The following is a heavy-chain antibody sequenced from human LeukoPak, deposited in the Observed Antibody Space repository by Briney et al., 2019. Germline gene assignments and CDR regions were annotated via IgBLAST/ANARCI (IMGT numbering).Heavy chain of an antibody. D-gene: IGHD3-22*01. CDR3: ARDTYDSGEDDAFDI. CDR2: ISAYNGNT. J-gene: IGHJ3*02. Sequence: ASVKVSFKASVYTFTIYGISWVRQAPGQGREWMGWISAYNGNTNYAQKLQGRVTMTTDTSTSTAYMELRSLRSDATAVYYCARDTYDSGEDDAFDIWGQGTMVTVSS. V-gene: IGHV1-18*01. CDR1: VYTFTIYG.